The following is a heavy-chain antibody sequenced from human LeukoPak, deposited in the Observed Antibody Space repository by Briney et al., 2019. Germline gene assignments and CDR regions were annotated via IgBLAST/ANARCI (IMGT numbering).Heavy chain of an antibody. J-gene: IGHJ6*02. CDR1: GGSISSYY. CDR3: ARSSPDYNASGSYLPDV. CDR2: IYYSGST. V-gene: IGHV4-59*01. Sequence: SETLSLTCTVSGGSISSYYWSWVRQPPGKGLEWIGYIYYSGSTNYNPSLKSRVTISVDTSKNQFSLKLSSVTAADTAVYYCARSSPDYNASGSYLPDVWGQGTTVTVSS. D-gene: IGHD3-10*01.